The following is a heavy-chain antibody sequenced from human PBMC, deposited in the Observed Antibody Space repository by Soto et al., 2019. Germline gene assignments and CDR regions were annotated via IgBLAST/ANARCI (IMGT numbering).Heavy chain of an antibody. CDR3: AKGDNLGPKTGYAFDP. Sequence: SQTLSLTCAISGDSVSSNAASWNWIRQSPSRGLEWLGRTYFRSKWYNDYSVSVKSRIIINPDTSNNQFSLQLNSVTPEDTAVYFCAKGDNLGPKTGYAFDPWGQGIMVTVSS. V-gene: IGHV6-1*01. CDR2: TYFRSKWYN. J-gene: IGHJ5*02. D-gene: IGHD5-12*01. CDR1: GDSVSSNAAS.